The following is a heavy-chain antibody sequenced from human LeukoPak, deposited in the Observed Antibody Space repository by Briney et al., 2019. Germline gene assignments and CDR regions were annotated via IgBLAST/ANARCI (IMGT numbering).Heavy chain of an antibody. CDR2: INSDGRST. J-gene: IGHJ4*02. Sequence: GGSLRLSCAAAGFTFSTYWMHWVRQAPGKGLVWVSRINSDGRSTNYADSVKGRFTISRDNAKNTLYLQMNSLRAEDTAVYYCARSAHPGNSVIEDWGRGTLVTVSS. CDR3: ARSAHPGNSVIED. D-gene: IGHD4-23*01. V-gene: IGHV3-74*01. CDR1: GFTFSTYW.